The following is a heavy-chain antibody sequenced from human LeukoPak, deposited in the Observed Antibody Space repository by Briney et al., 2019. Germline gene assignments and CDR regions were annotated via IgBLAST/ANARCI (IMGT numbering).Heavy chain of an antibody. CDR1: GGTFSSYA. Sequence: SVKVSCKASGGTFSSYAISWVRQAPGQGLEWLGRIIPIFGTANYAQKFQGRVTLTTDESTSPAYIELSSLRSVDTAVYYCATGYCSGGSCYSGPLYYYYYMDVWGKGTTVTVSS. J-gene: IGHJ6*03. V-gene: IGHV1-69*05. CDR2: IIPIFGTA. D-gene: IGHD2-15*01. CDR3: ATGYCSGGSCYSGPLYYYYYMDV.